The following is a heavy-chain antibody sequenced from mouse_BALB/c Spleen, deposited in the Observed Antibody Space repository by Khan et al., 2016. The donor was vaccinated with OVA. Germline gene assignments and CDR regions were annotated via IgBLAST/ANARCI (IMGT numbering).Heavy chain of an antibody. CDR3: ARKDYYDYDPFPY. CDR2: INYSGNT. D-gene: IGHD2-4*01. J-gene: IGHJ3*01. CDR1: GYSITSEYA. V-gene: IGHV3-2*02. Sequence: VQLKESGPGLVKPSQSLSLTCTVTGYSITSEYAWNWIRQFPGNKLEWIGYINYSGNTRFNPSLKSRTSITRDTSKNQFFLHLNSVTTEDTATYFCARKDYYDYDPFPYWGQGTLVTVSA.